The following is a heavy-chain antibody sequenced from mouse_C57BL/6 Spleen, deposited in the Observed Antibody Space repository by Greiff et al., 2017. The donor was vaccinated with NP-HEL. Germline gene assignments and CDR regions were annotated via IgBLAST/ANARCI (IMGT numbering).Heavy chain of an antibody. CDR1: GYTFTDYN. Sequence: EVKLQESGPELVKPGASVKMSCKASGYTFTDYNMHWVKQSHGKSLEWIGYINPNNGGTSYNQKFKGKATLTVNKSSSTAYMELRSLTSEDSAVYYCEGWDYDDFDYWGQGTTLTVSS. V-gene: IGHV1-22*01. J-gene: IGHJ2*01. D-gene: IGHD2-4*01. CDR3: EGWDYDDFDY. CDR2: INPNNGGT.